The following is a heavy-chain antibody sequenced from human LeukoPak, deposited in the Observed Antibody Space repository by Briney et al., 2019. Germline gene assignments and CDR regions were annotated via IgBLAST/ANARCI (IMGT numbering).Heavy chain of an antibody. CDR3: ARDDDWHTRTPSYFDY. CDR1: GYTFTSYG. D-gene: IGHD2/OR15-2a*01. Sequence: ASVKVSCQASGYTFTSYGISWVRQAPGQGLEWMGWISAYNGNTNYAQKLQGRVTMTTDTSTSTAYMELRSLRSDDTALYYCARDDDWHTRTPSYFDYWGQGTLVTVPS. CDR2: ISAYNGNT. V-gene: IGHV1-18*01. J-gene: IGHJ4*02.